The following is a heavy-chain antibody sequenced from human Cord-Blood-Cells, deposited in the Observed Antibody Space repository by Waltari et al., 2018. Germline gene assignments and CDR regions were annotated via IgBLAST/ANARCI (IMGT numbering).Heavy chain of an antibody. CDR1: GFTFSGSA. CDR2: IGSKANSYAT. J-gene: IGHJ4*02. CDR3: TRFRLNNFDY. D-gene: IGHD3-9*01. V-gene: IGHV3-73*02. Sequence: EVQLVESGGGLVQPGGSLKLSCAASGFTFSGSAMHWVRQASGKGLEWVGRIGSKANSYATAYAASVKGRFNISRDDSKNTAYLQMNSLKTEDTAVYYCTRFRLNNFDYWGQGTLVTVSS.